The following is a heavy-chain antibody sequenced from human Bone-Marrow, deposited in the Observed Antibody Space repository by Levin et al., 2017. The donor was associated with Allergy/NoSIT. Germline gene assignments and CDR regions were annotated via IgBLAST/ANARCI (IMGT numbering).Heavy chain of an antibody. Sequence: GGSLRLSCAASGFTFSNYAMSWVRQAPGKGLHWVSVIRDGGGNTHYADSVKGRFTISRDNSKNTVFLQMNSLRAEDTAVYYCVRVAPGYGTCWYGGDQHWGQGTLVTVSS. CDR2: IRDGGGNT. J-gene: IGHJ1*01. D-gene: IGHD6-19*01. CDR1: GFTFSNYA. CDR3: VRVAPGYGTCWYGGDQH. V-gene: IGHV3-23*01.